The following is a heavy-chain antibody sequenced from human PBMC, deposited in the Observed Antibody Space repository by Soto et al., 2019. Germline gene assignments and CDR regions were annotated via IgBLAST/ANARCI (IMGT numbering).Heavy chain of an antibody. Sequence: ASVKVSCKASGYTFGHFYITWVRQAPGQGLEWMGAISPHNRNTNYAEKFRGRVTMTTDTSTTTAYMELRSLRSDDTSVYYCARDEGGYDILTGYYKAHHFDQWGQGALVTVSS. J-gene: IGHJ4*02. V-gene: IGHV1-18*01. CDR1: GYTFGHFY. CDR2: ISPHNRNT. D-gene: IGHD3-9*01. CDR3: ARDEGGYDILTGYYKAHHFDQ.